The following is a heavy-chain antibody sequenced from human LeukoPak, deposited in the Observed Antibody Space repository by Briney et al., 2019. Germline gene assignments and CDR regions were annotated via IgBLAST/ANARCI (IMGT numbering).Heavy chain of an antibody. D-gene: IGHD5-18*01. V-gene: IGHV4-59*13. CDR3: ARSHRRIQLWLSFDY. Sequence: PGGSLRLSCAASGFTFNDYAMHWVRQAPGKGLEWIGYIYYSGSTNYNPSLKSRVTISVDTSKNQFSLKLSSVTAADTAVYYCARSHRRIQLWLSFDYWGQGTLVTVSS. CDR2: IYYSGST. J-gene: IGHJ4*02. CDR1: GFTFNDYA.